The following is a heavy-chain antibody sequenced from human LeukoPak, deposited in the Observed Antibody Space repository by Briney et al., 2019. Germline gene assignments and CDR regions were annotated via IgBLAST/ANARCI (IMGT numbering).Heavy chain of an antibody. CDR3: AKALTFGGVIVPETDY. CDR2: ISGSGGST. D-gene: IGHD3-16*02. V-gene: IGHV3-23*01. CDR1: GFXFSSYA. Sequence: GGSLRLSCAASGFXFSSYAMSWVRQAPGKGLEWVSAISGSGGSTYYADSVKGRFTISRDNSKNTLYLQMNSLRAEDTAVYYCAKALTFGGVIVPETDYWGQGTLVTVSS. J-gene: IGHJ4*02.